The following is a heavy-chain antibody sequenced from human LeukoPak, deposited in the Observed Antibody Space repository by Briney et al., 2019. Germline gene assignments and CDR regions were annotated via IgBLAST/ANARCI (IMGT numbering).Heavy chain of an antibody. Sequence: PGRSLRLSCTGSGFTFGDHAMSWVRQAPGKGLEWVGFIRSKAYRGTTEYAASVKGRFTISRDDSASIAYLLMNSLKTEDTAVYYCARGPIQLWIHNAMDVWGQGTTVTVSS. CDR1: GFTFGDHA. V-gene: IGHV3-49*04. CDR2: IRSKAYRGTT. D-gene: IGHD1-1*01. CDR3: ARGPIQLWIHNAMDV. J-gene: IGHJ6*02.